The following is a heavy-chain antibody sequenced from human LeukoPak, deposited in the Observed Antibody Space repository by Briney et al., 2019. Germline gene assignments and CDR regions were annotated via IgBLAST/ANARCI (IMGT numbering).Heavy chain of an antibody. CDR3: ARDALVNDYVWGSYRFVAFDI. CDR2: ISAYNGNT. V-gene: IGHV1-18*01. J-gene: IGHJ3*02. Sequence: ASVKVPCKASGYTFTSYGISWVRQAPGQGLEWMGWISAYNGNTNYAQKLQGRVTMTTDTSTSTAYMELRSLRSDDTAVYYCARDALVNDYVWGSYRFVAFDIWGQGTMVTVSS. CDR1: GYTFTSYG. D-gene: IGHD3-16*02.